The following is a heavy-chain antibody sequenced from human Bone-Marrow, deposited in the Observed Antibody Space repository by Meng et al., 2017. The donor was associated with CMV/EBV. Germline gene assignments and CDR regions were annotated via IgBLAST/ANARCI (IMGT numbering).Heavy chain of an antibody. J-gene: IGHJ6*02. CDR1: GFTFSSYA. CDR2: ISGTDSTI. CDR3: AREVWLTRQDYGLDA. V-gene: IGHV3-48*03. Sequence: GESLKISCAASGFTFSSYAMSWVRQAPGKGLEWIADISGTDSTIYYIDSVKGRFIISRDNAKNSLYLQMNSLRAEDTAVYYCAREVWLTRQDYGLDAWGQGTTVTVSS. D-gene: IGHD5-12*01.